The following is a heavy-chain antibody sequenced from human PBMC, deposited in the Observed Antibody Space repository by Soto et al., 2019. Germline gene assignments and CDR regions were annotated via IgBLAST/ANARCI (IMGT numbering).Heavy chain of an antibody. CDR3: ATCSAGRCYGALGGTLDYYGMDV. D-gene: IGHD2-15*01. Sequence: QVQLVESGGGVVQPGRSLRLSCAASVFTFSDYAMHWVRQAPGKGLEWVAVMSADGSIEFTGDSVKGRFTISRDNSKKMLYLDMNSLRPEDTAVYYCATCSAGRCYGALGGTLDYYGMDVLGPGTTVTV. V-gene: IGHV3-30*04. J-gene: IGHJ6*02. CDR1: VFTFSDYA. CDR2: MSADGSIE.